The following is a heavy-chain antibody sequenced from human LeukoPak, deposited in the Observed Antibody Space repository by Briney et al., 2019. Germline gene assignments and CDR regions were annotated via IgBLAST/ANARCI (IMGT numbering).Heavy chain of an antibody. CDR1: GYTFTSYG. Sequence: ASVKVSCKASGYTFTSYGISWVRQAPGQGLEWMGWISAYNGNTNYAQKLQGRVTMTPDTSTSTAYMELRSLRSDDTAVYYCARARSGMFDYYGSGSPYGGYYYYMDVWGKGTTVTISS. V-gene: IGHV1-18*01. D-gene: IGHD3-10*01. CDR3: ARARSGMFDYYGSGSPYGGYYYYMDV. J-gene: IGHJ6*03. CDR2: ISAYNGNT.